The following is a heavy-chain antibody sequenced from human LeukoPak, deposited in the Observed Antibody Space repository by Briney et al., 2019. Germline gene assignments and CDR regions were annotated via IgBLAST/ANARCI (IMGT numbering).Heavy chain of an antibody. CDR3: AKFWHSDC. J-gene: IGHJ4*02. CDR1: GYTFTSYY. Sequence: ASVKVSCKASGYTFTSYYMHWVRQAPGQGLEWMGWIDPNTGGTHYAQKFQGRVTMTRDTSIGTAYMQLSGLTFDDTAVHYCAKFWHSDCWGQGTLVTVSS. V-gene: IGHV1-2*02. CDR2: IDPNTGGT.